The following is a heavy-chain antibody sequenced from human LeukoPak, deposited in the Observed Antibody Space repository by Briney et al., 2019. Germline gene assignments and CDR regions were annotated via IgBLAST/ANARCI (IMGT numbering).Heavy chain of an antibody. CDR2: ISYDGSNK. V-gene: IGHV3-30*18. CDR3: AKGKPYSSSWSGAFDI. J-gene: IGHJ3*02. CDR1: GFTFSSYG. D-gene: IGHD6-6*01. Sequence: GRSLSLSCALSGFTFSSYGMHGVRHAPGRGLEWVAVISYDGSNKYYADSVKGRFTISRDNSKNTLYLQMNSLRAEDTAVYYCAKGKPYSSSWSGAFDIWGQGTMVTVSS.